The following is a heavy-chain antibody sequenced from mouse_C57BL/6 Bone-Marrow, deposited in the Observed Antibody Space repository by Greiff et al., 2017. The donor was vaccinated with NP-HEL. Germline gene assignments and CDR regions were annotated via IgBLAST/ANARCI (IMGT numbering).Heavy chain of an antibody. V-gene: IGHV5-4*03. CDR1: GFTFSSYA. CDR3: ARAIWLRPYYFDY. D-gene: IGHD2-2*01. J-gene: IGHJ2*01. CDR2: ISDGGSYT. Sequence: EVMLVESGGGLVKPGGSLKLSCAASGFTFSSYAMSWVRQTPEKRLEWVATISDGGSYTYYPDNVKGRFTISRDNAKNNLYLQMSHLKSEDTAMYYCARAIWLRPYYFDYWGQGTTLTVSS.